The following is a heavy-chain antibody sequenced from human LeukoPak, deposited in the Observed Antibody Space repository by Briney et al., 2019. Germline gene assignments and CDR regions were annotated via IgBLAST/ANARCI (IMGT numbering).Heavy chain of an antibody. V-gene: IGHV1-3*01. CDR1: GYTFTSYA. CDR3: AREQAPATYYYYYGMDV. CDR2: INAGNGNT. D-gene: IGHD1-26*01. J-gene: IGHJ6*04. Sequence: ASVTVSFMASGYTFTSYAMHSVRQAPGQRLEWMGWINAGNGNTKYSQKFQGRVTITRDTSASTAYMELSRLRSEDTAVYYCAREQAPATYYYYYGMDVWGKGTTVTVSS.